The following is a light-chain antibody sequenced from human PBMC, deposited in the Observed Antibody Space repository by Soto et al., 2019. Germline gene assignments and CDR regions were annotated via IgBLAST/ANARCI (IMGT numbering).Light chain of an antibody. CDR1: QSVSGN. Sequence: EIVVTQSPATRSVSPGERATLSCRASQSVSGNLAWYQQKPGQAPRLLIYGASNRATGIPARVSGSGSGTEFTLTISSLQSEDFASYYCQQYNNWPLTFGQGTRLEIE. CDR3: QQYNNWPLT. CDR2: GAS. J-gene: IGKJ5*01. V-gene: IGKV3-15*01.